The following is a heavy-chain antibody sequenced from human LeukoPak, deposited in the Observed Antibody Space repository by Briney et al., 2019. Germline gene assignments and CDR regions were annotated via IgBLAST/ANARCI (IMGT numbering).Heavy chain of an antibody. CDR2: IDPNSGDT. D-gene: IGHD3-3*01. J-gene: IGHJ4*02. CDR1: GYPFTGYY. V-gene: IGHV1-2*02. Sequence: ASVKVSCKASGYPFTGYYMHWVRQAPGQELEWMGWIDPNSGDTNYAQNLQGGVTMTRDTSINTAYMEVNRLTFDDTAMYYCARDYDSELDYWGQGTLVTVSS. CDR3: ARDYDSELDY.